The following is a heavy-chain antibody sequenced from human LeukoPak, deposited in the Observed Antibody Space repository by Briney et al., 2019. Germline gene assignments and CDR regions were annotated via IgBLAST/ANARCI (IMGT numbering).Heavy chain of an antibody. D-gene: IGHD3-3*02. V-gene: IGHV3-23*01. CDR2: ISGSGGST. CDR1: GFTFSIYA. CDR3: ANIEHYPDY. J-gene: IGHJ4*02. Sequence: GGSLRLSCAASGFTFSIYAMNWVRQAPGKGLEWVSVISGSGGSTYYADSVKGRFTISRDNSKNTLYLQMNSLRAEDTAVHYCANIEHYPDYWGQGTLVTVSS.